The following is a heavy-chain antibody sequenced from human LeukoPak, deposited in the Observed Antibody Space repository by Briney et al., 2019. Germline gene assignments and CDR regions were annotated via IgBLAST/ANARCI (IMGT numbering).Heavy chain of an antibody. V-gene: IGHV3-30*03. CDR2: ISYDGSNK. J-gene: IGHJ4*02. CDR3: ARAELLSLDY. CDR1: GFTFNNAW. Sequence: GGSLRLSCAASGFTFNNAWMNWVRQAPGKGLEWVAVISYDGSNKYYADSVKGRFTISRDNSKNTLYLQMNSLRAEDTAVYYCARAELLSLDYWGQGTLVTVSS. D-gene: IGHD2-2*01.